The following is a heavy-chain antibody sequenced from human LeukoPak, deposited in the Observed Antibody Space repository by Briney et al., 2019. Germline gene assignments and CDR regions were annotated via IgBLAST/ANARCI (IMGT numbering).Heavy chain of an antibody. D-gene: IGHD5-12*01. Sequence: GGSLRLSCVASGFTFSSYSMNWVRRAPGKGLEWVSSVSRSSSFIFYADSVQGRFSISRDDAKDSLFLQMNSLRAEDTAVYYCARVSDAYDYFYDYWGQGTLVTVSS. CDR1: GFTFSSYS. CDR3: ARVSDAYDYFYDY. CDR2: VSRSSSFI. V-gene: IGHV3-21*01. J-gene: IGHJ4*02.